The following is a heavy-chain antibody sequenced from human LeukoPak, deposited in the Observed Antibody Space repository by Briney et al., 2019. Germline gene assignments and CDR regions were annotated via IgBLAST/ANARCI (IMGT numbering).Heavy chain of an antibody. Sequence: SETLSLTCAVYGGSFSGYYWSWIRQPPGKGLEWIGEINHSGSTNYNPSLKSRVTISVDTSKNQFSLKLSSVTAADTAVYYCARSLWFGELPWGQGTLVTVSS. J-gene: IGHJ5*02. D-gene: IGHD3-10*01. CDR2: INHSGST. CDR3: ARSLWFGELP. CDR1: GGSFSGYY. V-gene: IGHV4-34*01.